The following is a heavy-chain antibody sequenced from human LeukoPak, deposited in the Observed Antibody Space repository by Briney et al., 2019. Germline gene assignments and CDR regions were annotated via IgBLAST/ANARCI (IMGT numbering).Heavy chain of an antibody. D-gene: IGHD3-22*01. CDR3: ASPRGDDSSGYYTWYFHH. CDR1: GGSISSSNW. J-gene: IGHJ1*01. Sequence: PSGTLSLTCAVSGGSISSSNWWSWVRQPPGKGLEWIGEIYHSGSTNYNPSLKSRVTISVDTSKNQFSLKLSSVTAADTAVYFCASPRGDDSSGYYTWYFHHWGQGILVTVSS. CDR2: IYHSGST. V-gene: IGHV4-4*02.